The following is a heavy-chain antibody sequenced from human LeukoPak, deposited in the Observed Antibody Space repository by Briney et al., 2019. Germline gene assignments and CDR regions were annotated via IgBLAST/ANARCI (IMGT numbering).Heavy chain of an antibody. CDR3: ARESAAAGGFDP. J-gene: IGHJ5*02. Sequence: PGGSLRLSCAASGFTFSSYWMHWVRQAPGKGLVWVSRINSDGSSTSYADSVKGRFTISRDNAKNTLYLQINSLRAEDTAVYYCARESAAAGGFDPWGQGTLVTVSS. V-gene: IGHV3-74*01. CDR2: INSDGSST. CDR1: GFTFSSYW. D-gene: IGHD6-13*01.